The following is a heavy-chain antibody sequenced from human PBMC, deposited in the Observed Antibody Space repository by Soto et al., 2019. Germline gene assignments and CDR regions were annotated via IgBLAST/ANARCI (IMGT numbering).Heavy chain of an antibody. Sequence: GGSLRLSCAASGFTFSNYGMHWVRQAPGKGLEWVAIIWYDGSNKYYADSVKGRFTISRDNSKNTVYLQMNSLRAEDTAMYYCAAGEPLDYRGQGTLVTVSS. D-gene: IGHD3-10*01. V-gene: IGHV3-33*01. CDR3: AAGEPLDY. J-gene: IGHJ4*02. CDR1: GFTFSNYG. CDR2: IWYDGSNK.